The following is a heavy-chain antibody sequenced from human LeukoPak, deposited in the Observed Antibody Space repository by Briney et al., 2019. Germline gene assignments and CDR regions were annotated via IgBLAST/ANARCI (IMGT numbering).Heavy chain of an antibody. D-gene: IGHD6-6*01. Sequence: PSETLSLTCTVSGGSISSYYWSWIRQPPGKGLEWIGYIYYSGSTNYNPSLKSRVTISVDTSKNQFSLKLSSVTAADTAVYYCARDPQYSTAPGYFQHWGQGTLVTVSS. V-gene: IGHV4-59*12. CDR2: IYYSGST. CDR1: GGSISSYY. J-gene: IGHJ1*01. CDR3: ARDPQYSTAPGYFQH.